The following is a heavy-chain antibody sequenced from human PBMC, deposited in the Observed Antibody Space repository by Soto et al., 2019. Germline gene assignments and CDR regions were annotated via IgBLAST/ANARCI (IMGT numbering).Heavy chain of an antibody. V-gene: IGHV3-30*18. CDR3: AKMDRIQLWSYYYYYGMDV. J-gene: IGHJ6*02. CDR2: ISYDGSNK. D-gene: IGHD5-18*01. Sequence: GGSLRLSCAASGFTFSSYGMHWVRQAPGKGLEWVAVISYDGSNKYYADSVKGRFTISRDNSKNTLFLQMNSLRAEDTAVYYCAKMDRIQLWSYYYYYGMDVWGQGTTVTVSS. CDR1: GFTFSSYG.